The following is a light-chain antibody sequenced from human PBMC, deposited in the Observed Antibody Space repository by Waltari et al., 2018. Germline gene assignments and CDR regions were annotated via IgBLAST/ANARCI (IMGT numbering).Light chain of an antibody. CDR1: QSVSTS. J-gene: IGKJ1*01. CDR3: QRRSNSPPWT. V-gene: IGKV3-11*01. CDR2: DAS. Sequence: EIVLTQSPVTLSLSPGERATLSCRASQSVSTSLAWYQPRPGQAPRLHIYDASTRASGIPARFSGSGSGTDFTLAISSLEPEDFAVYYCQRRSNSPPWTFGQWTTVEVK.